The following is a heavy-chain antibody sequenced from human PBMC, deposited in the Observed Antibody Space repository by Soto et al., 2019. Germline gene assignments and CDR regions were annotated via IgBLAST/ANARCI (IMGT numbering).Heavy chain of an antibody. CDR2: LLHSGTT. CDR1: GDSISSPKW. J-gene: IGHJ3*01. Sequence: QVQLQESGPGLVKPSGTLSLTCAVSGDSISSPKWWTWLRQPPGKGLEWIGDLLHSGTTNYNPSLMSRVTLSVAKPQDQFSLTLTSVTAANTAIYYCAYSTGWYRHDVWGQGTSVTVSS. V-gene: IGHV4-4*02. CDR3: AYSTGWYRHDV. D-gene: IGHD6-19*01.